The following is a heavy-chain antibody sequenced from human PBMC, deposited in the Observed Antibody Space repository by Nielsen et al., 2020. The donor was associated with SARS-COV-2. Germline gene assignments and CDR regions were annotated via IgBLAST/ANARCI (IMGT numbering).Heavy chain of an antibody. Sequence: ASVKVSCKASGGTFSSYAISWVRQAPGQGLEWMGRINPYSGGTNYAQKFQGTVTMTRDASISTVYMELTSDDTAVYYCARARATIFGLVMSYGMDVWGQGTTVTVSS. CDR2: INPYSGGT. CDR3: ARARATIFGLVMSYGMDV. V-gene: IGHV1-2*06. J-gene: IGHJ6*02. D-gene: IGHD3/OR15-3a*01. CDR1: GGTFSSYA.